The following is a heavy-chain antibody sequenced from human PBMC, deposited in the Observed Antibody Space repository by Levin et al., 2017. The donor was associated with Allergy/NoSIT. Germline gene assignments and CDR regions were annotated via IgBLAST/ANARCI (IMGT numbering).Heavy chain of an antibody. CDR1: GGSISSPY. CDR2: IRDSGAI. Sequence: TSETLSLTCTVSGGSISSPYWNWIRQSPGKGLEWIGHIRDSGAIHYNPSLKSRAIISVDRSKNQFSLKLNSVTAADTAMYYCVTGNDPRKTGVWAKGTAVTVSS. D-gene: IGHD3-10*01. CDR3: VTGNDPRKTGV. V-gene: IGHV4-59*11. J-gene: IGHJ6*03.